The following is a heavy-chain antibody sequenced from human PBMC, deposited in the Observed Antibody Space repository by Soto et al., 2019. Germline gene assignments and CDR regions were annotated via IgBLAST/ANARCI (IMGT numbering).Heavy chain of an antibody. CDR2: ISYDGSNK. CDR1: GFTFSSYG. J-gene: IGHJ3*02. CDR3: AKDGVAFGGVFHLLGAFDI. D-gene: IGHD3-16*01. Sequence: GGSPRLSCAASGFTFSSYGMHWVRQAPGKGLEWVAVISYDGSNKYYADSVKGRFTISRDNSKNTLYLQMNSLRAEDTAVYYCAKDGVAFGGVFHLLGAFDIWGQGTMVTVSS. V-gene: IGHV3-30*18.